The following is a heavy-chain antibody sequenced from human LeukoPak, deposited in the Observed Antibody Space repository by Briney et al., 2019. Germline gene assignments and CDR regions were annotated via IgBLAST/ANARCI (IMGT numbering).Heavy chain of an antibody. CDR2: IIPIFGTA. CDR1: GYTFTSYG. D-gene: IGHD6-13*01. CDR3: ARVAYVQLDYYYYGMDV. Sequence: SVKVSCKASGYTFTSYGISWVRQAPGQGLEWMGGIIPIFGTANYAQKFQGRVTITADESTSTAYMELSSLRSEDTAVYYCARVAYVQLDYYYYGMDVWGQGTTVTVSS. V-gene: IGHV1-69*13. J-gene: IGHJ6*02.